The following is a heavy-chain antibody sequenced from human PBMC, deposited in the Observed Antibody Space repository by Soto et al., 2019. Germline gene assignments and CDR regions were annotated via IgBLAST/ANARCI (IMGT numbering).Heavy chain of an antibody. CDR1: GFSFSSHA. D-gene: IGHD3-3*01. V-gene: IGHV3-23*01. J-gene: IGHJ6*02. CDR3: TTNPPRITIFGVAIIEGPIPDV. CDR2: LSDSGGST. Sequence: GGSLRLSCTASGFSFSSHARTWVRQAPGKGLEWVSGLSDSGGSTYYADSVKGRFTISRDNSMNTLYLQMNSLKTEDTAVYYCTTNPPRITIFGVAIIEGPIPDVWGQGTTVTVSS.